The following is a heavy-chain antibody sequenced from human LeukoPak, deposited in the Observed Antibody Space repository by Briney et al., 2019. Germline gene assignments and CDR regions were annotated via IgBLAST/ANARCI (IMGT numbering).Heavy chain of an antibody. V-gene: IGHV1-69*04. J-gene: IGHJ4*02. CDR1: GGTFSSYA. CDR2: FIPILGIA. CDR3: ARDPEFTGGY. Sequence: ASVKVSCKASGGTFSSYAINWVRQAPGQGLEWMGRFIPILGIANYAQKFQGRVTISADKSTSTAYMELSSLRSEDTAVYYCARDPEFTGGYWGQGTLVTVSS. D-gene: IGHD3-10*01.